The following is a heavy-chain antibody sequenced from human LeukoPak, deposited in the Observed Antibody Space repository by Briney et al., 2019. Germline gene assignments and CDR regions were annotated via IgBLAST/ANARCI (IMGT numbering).Heavy chain of an antibody. CDR2: ISGSRGST. J-gene: IGHJ4*02. D-gene: IGHD2-8*01. Sequence: PGGSLRLSCAASGFTFSSYAMSWLGQAPGKGLAWVSAISGSRGSTYYADSVQGRSTISRDNSKNALYLQMNSLRAEDTAVYYCAILPRGAPNHDYWGQGTLVTVSS. CDR3: AILPRGAPNHDY. V-gene: IGHV3-23*01. CDR1: GFTFSSYA.